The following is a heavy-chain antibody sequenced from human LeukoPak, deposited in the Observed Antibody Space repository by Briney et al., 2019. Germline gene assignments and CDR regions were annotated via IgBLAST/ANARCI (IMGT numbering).Heavy chain of an antibody. CDR3: ARHRKYYDSSGYPHTYYYYYMDV. CDR2: INHSGST. D-gene: IGHD3-22*01. V-gene: IGHV4-34*01. J-gene: IGHJ6*03. Sequence: SETLSLTCAVYGGSFSGYYWSWIRQPPGKGLEWIGEINHSGSTNYNPSLKSRVTISVDTSKNQFSLKLSSVTAADTAVYYCARHRKYYDSSGYPHTYYYYYMDVWGKGTTVTISS. CDR1: GGSFSGYY.